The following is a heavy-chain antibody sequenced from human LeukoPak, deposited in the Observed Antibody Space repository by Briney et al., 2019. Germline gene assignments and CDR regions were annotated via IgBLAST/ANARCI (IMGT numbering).Heavy chain of an antibody. CDR3: ARDIADERDY. V-gene: IGHV3-21*01. D-gene: IGHD6-13*01. J-gene: IGHJ4*02. CDR2: ISSSSSYI. Sequence: GGSLRLSCAASGFTFSSYSMNWVRQAPGKGLEWVSSISSSSSYIYYADSVKGRFTISRDNAQNSLYLQMNSLRAEDTAVYYCARDIADERDYWGQGTLVTVSS. CDR1: GFTFSSYS.